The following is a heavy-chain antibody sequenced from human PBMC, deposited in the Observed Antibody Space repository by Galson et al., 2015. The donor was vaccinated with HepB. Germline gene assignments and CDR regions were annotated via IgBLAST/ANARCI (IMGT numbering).Heavy chain of an antibody. V-gene: IGHV3-48*02. CDR1: GFTFSSYS. CDR2: ISSSSSTI. Sequence: SLRLSCAASGFTFSSYSMNWVRQAPGKGLEWVSYISSSSSTIYYADSVKGRFTISRDNAKNSLYLQMNSLRDEDTAVYYCARAKPSPVYSSSSFGYYYYYMDVWGKGTTVTASS. J-gene: IGHJ6*03. CDR3: ARAKPSPVYSSSSFGYYYYYMDV. D-gene: IGHD6-6*01.